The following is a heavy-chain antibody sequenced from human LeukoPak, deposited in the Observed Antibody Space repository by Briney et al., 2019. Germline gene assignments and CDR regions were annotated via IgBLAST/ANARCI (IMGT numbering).Heavy chain of an antibody. D-gene: IGHD2-8*01. V-gene: IGHV4-4*02. J-gene: IGHJ6*02. CDR1: GGSISSSNW. CDR2: IFQSGTT. CDR3: ARVPFDTNSYYYYYGMDV. Sequence: SETLSLTCAVSGGSISSSNWWSWVRQPPGKGLEWIGEIFQSGTTNYNPSLKSRVTISVDKSKNQFPLKLTSVTAADTAVYYCARVPFDTNSYYYYYGMDVWGQGTTVTVSS.